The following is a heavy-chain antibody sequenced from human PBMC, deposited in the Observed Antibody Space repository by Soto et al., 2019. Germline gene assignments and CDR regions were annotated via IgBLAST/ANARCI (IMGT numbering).Heavy chain of an antibody. CDR2: IIPIFGTA. Sequence: QVQLVQSGAEVKKPGSSVKVSCKASGGTFSSYAINWVRQAPGQGLEWMGGIIPIFGTAAYAQKFQGRVTITADESTSTAYMELSSLRSEDTAVYYCASNGFGETYCYCMDVWGQGTTVTVSS. J-gene: IGHJ6*02. D-gene: IGHD3-10*01. CDR1: GGTFSSYA. V-gene: IGHV1-69*12. CDR3: ASNGFGETYCYCMDV.